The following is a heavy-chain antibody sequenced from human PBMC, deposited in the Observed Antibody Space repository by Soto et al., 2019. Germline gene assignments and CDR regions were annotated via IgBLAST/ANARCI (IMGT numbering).Heavy chain of an antibody. CDR3: AMRTTVTTFWWFDP. CDR2: IIPIFGTA. J-gene: IGHJ5*02. Sequence: ASVKVSCKASGGTFSSYAISWVRQAPGQGLEWMGGIIPIFGTANYAQKFQGRVTITADESTSTAYMELSSLRSEDTAVYYCAMRTTVTTFWWFDPWGQGTLVTVSS. CDR1: GGTFSSYA. D-gene: IGHD4-17*01. V-gene: IGHV1-69*13.